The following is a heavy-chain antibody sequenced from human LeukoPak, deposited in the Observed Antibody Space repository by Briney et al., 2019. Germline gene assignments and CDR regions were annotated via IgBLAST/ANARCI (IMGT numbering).Heavy chain of an antibody. CDR2: INPSSGGT. Sequence: ASVKVSCKASGYTFIGYYMHWVRQASGQGLEWMGWINPSSGGTNYAQKFQGWVTMTRDTSISTAYMELSRLRSDDTAVYYCARDRVPGRYYYGMDVWGKGTTVTVSS. V-gene: IGHV1-2*04. D-gene: IGHD2-2*01. CDR1: GYTFIGYY. CDR3: ARDRVPGRYYYGMDV. J-gene: IGHJ6*04.